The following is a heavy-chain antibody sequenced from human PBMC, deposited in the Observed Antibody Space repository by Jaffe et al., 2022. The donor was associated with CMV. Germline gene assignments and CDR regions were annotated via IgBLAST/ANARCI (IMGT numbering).Heavy chain of an antibody. CDR2: IKSKTDGGTT. V-gene: IGHV3-15*01. CDR1: GFTFSNAW. CDR3: TTPPNSGVVADGNAFDI. Sequence: EVQLVESGGGLVKPGGSLRLSCAASGFTFSNAWMSWVRQAPGKGLEWVGRIKSKTDGGTTDYAAPVKGRFTISRDDSKNTLYLQMNSLKTEDTAVYYCTTPPNSGVVADGNAFDIWGQGTMVTVSS. D-gene: IGHD2-15*01. J-gene: IGHJ3*02.